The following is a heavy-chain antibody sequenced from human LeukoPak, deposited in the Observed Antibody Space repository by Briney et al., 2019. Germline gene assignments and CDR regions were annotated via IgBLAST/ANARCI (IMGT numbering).Heavy chain of an antibody. CDR1: GFTFSSYS. CDR3: VGNDYSVNFVY. V-gene: IGHV3-48*02. Sequence: GGSLRLSCAASGFTFSSYSMNWVRQAPGKGLEWVSYISSGSTTIYYADSVKGRFTISRDNAKNSLSLQMTSLRDEDTAVYYCVGNDYSVNFVYWGQGTLVTVSS. D-gene: IGHD4-11*01. J-gene: IGHJ4*02. CDR2: ISSGSTTI.